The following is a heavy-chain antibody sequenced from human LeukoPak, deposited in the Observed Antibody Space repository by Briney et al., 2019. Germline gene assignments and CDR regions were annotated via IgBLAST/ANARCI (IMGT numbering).Heavy chain of an antibody. CDR1: GGSISSGGYS. CDR2: IYHSGST. D-gene: IGHD3-9*01. J-gene: IGHJ5*02. Sequence: SSETLSLTCAVSGGSISSGGYSWSWIRQPPGKGLEWIGYIYHSGSTYYNPSLKSRVTISVDRSKNQFSLKLSSVTAADTAVYYCARAGYYDILTGLDPWGQGTLVTVSS. CDR3: ARAGYYDILTGLDP. V-gene: IGHV4-30-2*01.